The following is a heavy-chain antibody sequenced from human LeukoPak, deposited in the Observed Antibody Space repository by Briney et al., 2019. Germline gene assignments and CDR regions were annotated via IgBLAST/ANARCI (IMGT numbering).Heavy chain of an antibody. CDR2: ISGSDGST. J-gene: IGHJ4*02. D-gene: IGHD3-10*01. CDR1: GFTFSSYA. Sequence: GGSLRLSCAASGFTFSSYAMSWVRQAPGKGREWVSGISGSDGSTNYADSVKGRFTISRENSKNTLYLQMNSLRAEDTALYYCAKESSAEFDYWGQATLVTVSS. CDR3: AKESSAEFDY. V-gene: IGHV3-23*01.